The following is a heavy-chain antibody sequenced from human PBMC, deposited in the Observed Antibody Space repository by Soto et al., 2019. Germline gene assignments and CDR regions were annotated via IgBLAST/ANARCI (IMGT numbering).Heavy chain of an antibody. D-gene: IGHD3-22*01. CDR3: TRLSRPYYYDSSDAFDI. Sequence: GGSLRLSCAASGFTFSGSAIHWVRQASGKGLGWVGRIRSKANSYATAYAASVKGRFTISRDDSKNTAYLQMNSLKTEDTAVYYCTRLSRPYYYDSSDAFDIWGQGTMVTVSS. V-gene: IGHV3-73*01. CDR2: IRSKANSYAT. CDR1: GFTFSGSA. J-gene: IGHJ3*02.